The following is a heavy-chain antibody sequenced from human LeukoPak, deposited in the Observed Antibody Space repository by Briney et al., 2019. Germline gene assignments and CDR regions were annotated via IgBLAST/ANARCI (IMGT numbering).Heavy chain of an antibody. CDR1: GFTFSSYW. CDR3: ARGGMLAYYMDV. CDR2: IRTDGTIT. J-gene: IGHJ6*03. V-gene: IGHV3-74*03. D-gene: IGHD2-8*01. Sequence: GGSLRLSCAASGFTFSSYWMHWVRQAPGKGLVWVSRIRTDGTITTYADSVKGRFSISRDNAKNTLYLQMNSLGAEDTAVYYCARGGMLAYYMDVWGKGTTVTVSS.